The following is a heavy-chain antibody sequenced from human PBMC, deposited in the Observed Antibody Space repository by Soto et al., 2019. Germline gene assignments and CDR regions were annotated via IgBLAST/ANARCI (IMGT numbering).Heavy chain of an antibody. CDR1: GFSLSTTGVG. V-gene: IGHV2-5*02. CDR3: AHRVGALEVAAFDV. J-gene: IGHJ3*01. D-gene: IGHD6-19*01. CDR2: IYWDDDK. Sequence: QITLKESGPTLVKPTQTLTLTCTFSGFSLSTTGVGVVWIRQPPGKALEWLALIYWDDDKRYSPSLKSRLTITKDTSKNQVVLTMTNMDPVDTGTYYCAHRVGALEVAAFDVWGQGTMVTVSS.